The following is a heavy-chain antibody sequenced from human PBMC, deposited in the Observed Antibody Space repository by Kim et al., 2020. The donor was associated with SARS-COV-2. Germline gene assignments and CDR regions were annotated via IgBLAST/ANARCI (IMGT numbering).Heavy chain of an antibody. CDR2: IDPSDSYT. J-gene: IGHJ6*02. D-gene: IGHD6-13*01. V-gene: IGHV5-10-1*01. Sequence: GESLKISCKGSGYSFTNYWISWVRQMPGKGLEWMGRIDPSDSYTNYSPSFQGHVTISADKSISTAYLQWSSLKASDTAMYYCARRESSSSRMDVWGQGTTVTVSS. CDR3: ARRESSSSRMDV. CDR1: GYSFTNYW.